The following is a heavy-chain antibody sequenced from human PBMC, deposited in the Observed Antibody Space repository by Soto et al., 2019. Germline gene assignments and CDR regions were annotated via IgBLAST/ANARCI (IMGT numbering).Heavy chain of an antibody. CDR1: GGTFTSYT. Sequence: GASGKVSCKASGGTFTSYTISWVRQAPGQGLEWMGRIIPIIGIANYAQKFQGRVTITADKSTSTAYMELSSLRSEDTAVYYCARDEGSGYSYGLDDYWGQGTLVTVSS. CDR2: IIPIIGIA. J-gene: IGHJ4*02. CDR3: ARDEGSGYSYGLDDY. V-gene: IGHV1-69*04. D-gene: IGHD5-18*01.